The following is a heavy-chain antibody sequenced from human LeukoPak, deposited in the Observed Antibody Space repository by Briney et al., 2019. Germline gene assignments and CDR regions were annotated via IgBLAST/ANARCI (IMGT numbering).Heavy chain of an antibody. D-gene: IGHD3-3*01. J-gene: IGHJ5*02. Sequence: PGGSLRLSCAASGFTFSNYAMHWVRQAPGEGLEYVSAISSNGGSTYYADSVKGRFTISRDNSKNTLFLQMGSLRAEDTAVYYCARPLKPRITIFGGFDPWGQGTLVTVSS. CDR1: GFTFSNYA. CDR3: ARPLKPRITIFGGFDP. CDR2: ISSNGGST. V-gene: IGHV3-64*02.